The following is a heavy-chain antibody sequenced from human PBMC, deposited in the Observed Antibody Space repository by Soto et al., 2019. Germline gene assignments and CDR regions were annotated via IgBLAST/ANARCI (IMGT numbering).Heavy chain of an antibody. J-gene: IGHJ4*02. Sequence: QITLKESGPTLVNPTQTLTLTCSFSGFSLTTNGVGVGWIRQPPGKALEWLAHIYWDADKRCSPSLKSRLTITKDTSKNQVVLTLTNMYPVDTATYYCARLKGGSYFDYWGQGALVTVSS. CDR3: ARLKGGSYFDY. V-gene: IGHV2-5*02. CDR1: GFSLTTNGVG. D-gene: IGHD3-16*01. CDR2: IYWDADK.